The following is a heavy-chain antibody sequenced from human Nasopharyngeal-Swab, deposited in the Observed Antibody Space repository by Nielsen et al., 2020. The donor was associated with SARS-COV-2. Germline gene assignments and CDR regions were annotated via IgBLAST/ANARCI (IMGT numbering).Heavy chain of an antibody. J-gene: IGHJ4*02. CDR1: GGSFSGYY. Sequence: SETLSLTCAVYGGSFSGYYWSWIRQPPGKGLEWIGEINHIGSTNYNPSLKSRVTISVDTSKNQFSLKLSSVTAADTAVYYCARAPLRGVDYWGQGTLVTVSS. CDR3: ARAPLRGVDY. V-gene: IGHV4-34*01. D-gene: IGHD4-17*01. CDR2: INHIGST.